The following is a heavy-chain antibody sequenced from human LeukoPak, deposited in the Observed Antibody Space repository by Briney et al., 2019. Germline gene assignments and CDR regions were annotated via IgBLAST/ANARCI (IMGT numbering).Heavy chain of an antibody. CDR3: AKGPPLGYYYMDV. J-gene: IGHJ6*03. CDR1: GFTFSSYW. Sequence: PGGSLRLSCAASGFTFSSYWMSWVRQAPGKGLEWVANIKQDGSEKYYVDSVKGRFTISRDNAKNSLYLQMNSLRAEDTAVYYCAKGPPLGYYYMDVWGKGTTVTVSS. CDR2: IKQDGSEK. V-gene: IGHV3-7*03.